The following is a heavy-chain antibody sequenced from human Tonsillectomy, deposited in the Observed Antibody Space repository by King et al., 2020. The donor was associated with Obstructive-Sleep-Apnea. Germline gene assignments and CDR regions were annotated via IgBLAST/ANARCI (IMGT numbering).Heavy chain of an antibody. V-gene: IGHV1-2*04. CDR3: ARRDGDPPFDY. Sequence: VQLVESGAEVKKPGASVKVSCKSSGYTFTGYYMHWVLQAPGHGLEWMGWINPDSGGTNYAQNFQGWVTMTRDTSISTAYMELSSLRSDDTAVYYCARRDGDPPFDYWGQGTLVTVSS. CDR2: INPDSGGT. D-gene: IGHD4-17*01. J-gene: IGHJ4*02. CDR1: GYTFTGYY.